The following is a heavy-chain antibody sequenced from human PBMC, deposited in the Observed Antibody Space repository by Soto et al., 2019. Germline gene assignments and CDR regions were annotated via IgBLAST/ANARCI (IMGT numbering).Heavy chain of an antibody. D-gene: IGHD2-15*01. J-gene: IGHJ6*04. CDR1: GFSFSDHY. V-gene: IGHV3-72*01. CDR2: SRNKANRYTT. Sequence: GGSLRLSCATSGFSFSDHYMDWVRQAPVKGLEWVGRSRNKANRYTTDYAASVKDRFTISRDDSKNSLYLQMNSLKTEDTAVYFCARDPRYCSGGSRGMDVWGTGTTVTVSS. CDR3: ARDPRYCSGGSRGMDV.